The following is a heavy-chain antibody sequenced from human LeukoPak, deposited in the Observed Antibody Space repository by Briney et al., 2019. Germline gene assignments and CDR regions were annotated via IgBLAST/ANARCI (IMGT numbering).Heavy chain of an antibody. J-gene: IGHJ4*02. Sequence: ASVKVSCKASGYTFTDYAMHWVRQAPGQSLEWMGWINTDNGNTKYSQEFQGRVTITRDTSASTAYMDLSSLRSEDMAVYNCARAHYDFWGGYFDYWGQGTLVTVSS. D-gene: IGHD3-3*01. CDR2: INTDNGNT. CDR3: ARAHYDFWGGYFDY. CDR1: GYTFTDYA. V-gene: IGHV1-3*03.